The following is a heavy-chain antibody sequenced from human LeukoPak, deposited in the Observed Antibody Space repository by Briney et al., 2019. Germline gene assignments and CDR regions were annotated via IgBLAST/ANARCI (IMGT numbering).Heavy chain of an antibody. J-gene: IGHJ4*02. CDR2: IKSKTDGGTT. CDR1: GFTFSNAW. Sequence: PGGSLRLSCAASGFTFSNAWMSWVRQAPGKGLEWVGHIKSKTDGGTTDYAAPVKGRFTISRDDSRNTLYLQMNSLKTEDTGVYYRATYSNYAFWGQGTLVTVSS. CDR3: ATYSNYAF. V-gene: IGHV3-15*01. D-gene: IGHD4-11*01.